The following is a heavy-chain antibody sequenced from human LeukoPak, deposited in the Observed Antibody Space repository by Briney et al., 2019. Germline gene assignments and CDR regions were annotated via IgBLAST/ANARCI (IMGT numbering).Heavy chain of an antibody. V-gene: IGHV5-51*01. J-gene: IGHJ4*02. D-gene: IGHD6-19*01. CDR1: GYSFTSYW. CDR3: ARSPTTYSSGWTGDY. Sequence: GESLKISCKGSGYSFTSYWIGWVRQMPGKGLEWMGIIYPGDSDTRYSPSFQGQVTISADKSISTAYLQWSSLKASDTAMYYCARSPTTYSSGWTGDYWGQGTLVTVSS. CDR2: IYPGDSDT.